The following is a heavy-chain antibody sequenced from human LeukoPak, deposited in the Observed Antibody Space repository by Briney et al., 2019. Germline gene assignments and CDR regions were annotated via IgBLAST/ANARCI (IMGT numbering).Heavy chain of an antibody. Sequence: SETLSLTCAVYAGSFSGYYWSWIRQPPGKGLEWMGEINHSGSTNYKPSLKSRLTISVDTSKTQFSLQLTYVTAADTAVYYCARGQRQLSDGSVLGRYSFDYWGQGTLVTVSS. V-gene: IGHV4-34*01. J-gene: IGHJ4*02. CDR1: AGSFSGYY. D-gene: IGHD6-6*01. CDR3: ARGQRQLSDGSVLGRYSFDY. CDR2: INHSGST.